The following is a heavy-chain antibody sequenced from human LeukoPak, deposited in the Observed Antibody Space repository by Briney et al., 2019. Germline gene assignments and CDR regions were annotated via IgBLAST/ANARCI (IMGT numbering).Heavy chain of an antibody. CDR3: AREVDIVVVPAAIAGLDY. V-gene: IGHV1-24*01. J-gene: IGHJ4*02. CDR2: FDPEDGET. CDR1: GYTLTELS. D-gene: IGHD2-2*01. Sequence: ASVTVSCKVSGYTLTELSMHWVRQAPGKGLEWMGGFDPEDGETIYAQKLQGRVTMTTDTSTSTAYMELRSLRSDDTAVYYCAREVDIVVVPAAIAGLDYWGQGTLVTVSS.